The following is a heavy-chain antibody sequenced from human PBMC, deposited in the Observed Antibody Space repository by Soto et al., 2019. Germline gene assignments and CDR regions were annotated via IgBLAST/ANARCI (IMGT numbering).Heavy chain of an antibody. V-gene: IGHV3-23*01. J-gene: IGHJ4*02. CDR1: GFKFSNYA. CDR2: ISATGGGT. Sequence: AGSPRLSCAASGFKFSNYAMSWVRQAPGKGLEWVSLISATGGGTYYADSVEGRFTISRDNSHNTLYLQVHSLTAEDTAVYYCAKDRRAGGNSAFYFDFWGQGAQVTVSS. D-gene: IGHD3-16*01. CDR3: AKDRRAGGNSAFYFDF.